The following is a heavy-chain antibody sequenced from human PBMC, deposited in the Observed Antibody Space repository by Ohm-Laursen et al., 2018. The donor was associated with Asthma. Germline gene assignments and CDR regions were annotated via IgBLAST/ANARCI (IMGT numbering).Heavy chain of an antibody. J-gene: IGHJ6*02. CDR3: AREWGGMDV. CDR2: IWYDGSNK. V-gene: IGHV3-33*08. CDR1: GFTFRSYG. D-gene: IGHD3-16*01. Sequence: SLRLSCAASGFTFRSYGMQWVRQAPGKGLEWVAVIWYDGSNKYYADSVKGRFTISRDNAKNSLYLQMNNLRAEDATIYYCAREWGGMDVWGQGTTVTVSS.